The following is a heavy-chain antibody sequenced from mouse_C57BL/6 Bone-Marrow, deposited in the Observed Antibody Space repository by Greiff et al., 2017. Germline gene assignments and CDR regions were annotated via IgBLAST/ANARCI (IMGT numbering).Heavy chain of an antibody. D-gene: IGHD2-1*01. CDR3: ARRMVTTPYWYFDV. CDR2: ISSGGSYT. CDR1: GFTFSSYG. J-gene: IGHJ1*03. Sequence: EVHLVESGGDLVKPGGSLKLSCAASGFTFSSYGMSWVRQTPDKRLEWVATISSGGSYTYYPDSVKGRFTISRDNAKNTLYLQMSSLKSEDTAMYYCARRMVTTPYWYFDVWGTGITVTVSS. V-gene: IGHV5-6*01.